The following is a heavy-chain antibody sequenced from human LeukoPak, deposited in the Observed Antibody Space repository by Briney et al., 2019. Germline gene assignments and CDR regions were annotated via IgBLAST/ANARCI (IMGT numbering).Heavy chain of an antibody. CDR2: INHSGST. V-gene: IGHV4-34*01. CDR3: ARLQLLWFGELASFDY. Sequence: PSETLSLTCAVYGGSFSGYYWSWIRQPPGKGLEWIGEINHSGSTNYNPSLKSRVTISVDTSKNQFSLKLSSVTAADTAVYYCARLQLLWFGELASFDYWGQGTLVTVSS. J-gene: IGHJ4*02. D-gene: IGHD3-10*01. CDR1: GGSFSGYY.